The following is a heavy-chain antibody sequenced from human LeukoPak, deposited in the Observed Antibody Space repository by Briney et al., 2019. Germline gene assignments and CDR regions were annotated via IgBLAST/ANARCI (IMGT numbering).Heavy chain of an antibody. Sequence: GRSLRLSCAAPGFTFRSYDMHWVRQAPGKGLEWVAVIWYDGSNKYYADSVKGRFTVSRDNSKNTLYLQMNSLRSEDTAVYYCARGGQWLAPDPWGQGTLVTVSS. J-gene: IGHJ5*02. D-gene: IGHD6-19*01. CDR3: ARGGQWLAPDP. V-gene: IGHV3-33*01. CDR1: GFTFRSYD. CDR2: IWYDGSNK.